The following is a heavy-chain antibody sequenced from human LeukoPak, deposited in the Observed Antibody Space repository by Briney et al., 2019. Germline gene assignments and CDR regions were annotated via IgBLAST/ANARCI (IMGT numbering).Heavy chain of an antibody. D-gene: IGHD3-22*01. CDR3: ARGDFRDYYDSSGYGLGY. V-gene: IGHV3-13*01. CDR2: IGTAGDT. CDR1: GFTFSSYD. J-gene: IGHJ4*02. Sequence: GGSLRLSCAGSGFTFSSYDMHWVRQATGKGLEWVSAIGTAGDTYYPGSVKGRFTISRENAKNSLYLQMNSLRAGDTAVYYCARGDFRDYYDSSGYGLGYWGQGTLVTVSS.